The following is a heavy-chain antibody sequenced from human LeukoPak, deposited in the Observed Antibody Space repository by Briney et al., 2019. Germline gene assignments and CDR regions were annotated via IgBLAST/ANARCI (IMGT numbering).Heavy chain of an antibody. V-gene: IGHV3-53*01. CDR2: IYNDGTT. CDR3: TKTGGPWD. CDR1: GFTVITSF. J-gene: IGHJ4*02. Sequence: PGGSLRLSCAASGFTVITSFMSWVRQAPGKGLEWISVIYNDGTTYYADSVKGRFTISRDNPKNTLYLQMSTLRAEDTAVYYCTKTGGPWDWGQGTLVTVSS. D-gene: IGHD7-27*01.